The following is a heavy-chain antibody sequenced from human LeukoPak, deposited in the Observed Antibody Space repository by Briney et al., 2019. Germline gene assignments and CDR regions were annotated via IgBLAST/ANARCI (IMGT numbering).Heavy chain of an antibody. D-gene: IGHD3-16*01. CDR2: ISYDGSNK. CDR1: GFTFSSYA. J-gene: IGHJ5*02. Sequence: GGSLRLSCAASGFTFSSYAMHWVRQAPGKGLEWVAVISYDGSNKYYADSVKGRFTISRDNSKNTLYLQMNSLRAEDTAVYYCAREPPGLWGDNWFDPWGQGTLVTVSS. V-gene: IGHV3-30*04. CDR3: AREPPGLWGDNWFDP.